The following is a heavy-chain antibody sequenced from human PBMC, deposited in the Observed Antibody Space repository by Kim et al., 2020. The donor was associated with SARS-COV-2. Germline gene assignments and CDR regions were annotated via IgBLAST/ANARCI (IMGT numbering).Heavy chain of an antibody. CDR1: GFTFSSYA. CDR2: ISGSGGST. Sequence: GGSLRLSCAASGFTFSSYAMSWVRQAPGKGLEWVSAISGSGGSTYYADSVKGRFTISRDNSKNTLYLQMNSLRAEDTAVYYCATGSSGYYYGSGSPPGWAFDIWGQGTMVTVSS. D-gene: IGHD3-10*01. V-gene: IGHV3-23*01. J-gene: IGHJ3*02. CDR3: ATGSSGYYYGSGSPPGWAFDI.